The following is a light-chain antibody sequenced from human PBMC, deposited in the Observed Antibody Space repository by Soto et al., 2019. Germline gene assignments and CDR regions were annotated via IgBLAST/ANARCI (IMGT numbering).Light chain of an antibody. J-gene: IGLJ1*01. CDR3: QVWDNNYDHYV. Sequence: SYELTQPPSVSVAPGQTDRITCGGNNIGGKSLHWYQQKPGQAPVLVVYDDGDRPSGIPERVSGSNSGNTATLTISRVEAGDEADYYCQVWDNNYDHYVFGTGTKVTVL. CDR2: DDG. CDR1: NIGGKS. V-gene: IGLV3-21*02.